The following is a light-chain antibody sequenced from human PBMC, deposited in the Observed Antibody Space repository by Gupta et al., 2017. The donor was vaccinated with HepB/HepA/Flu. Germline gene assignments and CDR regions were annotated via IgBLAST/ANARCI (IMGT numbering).Light chain of an antibody. Sequence: QSAMTQPGSVSGCPGQSVTISCTGTSSDVGGYNYVSWYQQHPGKAPKLMISDGSKRPSGVPDRVSGSKSGNTASLTISGLQAEDEADYYCCSHAGSWVFGGGTKLTVL. CDR1: SSDVGGYNY. CDR2: DGS. J-gene: IGLJ3*02. CDR3: CSHAGSWV. V-gene: IGLV2-11*01.